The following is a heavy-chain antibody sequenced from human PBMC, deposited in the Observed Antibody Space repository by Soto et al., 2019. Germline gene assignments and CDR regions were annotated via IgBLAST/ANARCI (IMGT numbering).Heavy chain of an antibody. CDR3: ARDAVGYCSGGTCSDAFDI. Sequence: GGSLRLSCVASGLTVSANYMSWVRQAPGKGLEWVSVIYSGGSTYYADSVKGRFTISRDNSKNMLYLQMNSLRAEDTAVYYCARDAVGYCSGGTCSDAFDIWGLGTMVTVSS. V-gene: IGHV3-66*01. D-gene: IGHD2-15*01. CDR1: GLTVSANY. J-gene: IGHJ3*02. CDR2: IYSGGST.